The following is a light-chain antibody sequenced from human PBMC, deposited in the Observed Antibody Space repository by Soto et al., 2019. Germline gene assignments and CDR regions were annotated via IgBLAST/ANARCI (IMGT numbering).Light chain of an antibody. CDR1: SSDVGGYHL. J-gene: IGLJ1*01. V-gene: IGLV2-23*01. CDR3: CSYGGHRYV. CDR2: EGS. Sequence: QSVLTQPASVSGSPGQSITISCTGTSSDVGGYHLVSWYQQYPDKAPKLVIYEGSKRPSGVSNRFSGSKSGNTASLTISGLQAEDEADYYCCSYGGHRYVFGTGTKVTVL.